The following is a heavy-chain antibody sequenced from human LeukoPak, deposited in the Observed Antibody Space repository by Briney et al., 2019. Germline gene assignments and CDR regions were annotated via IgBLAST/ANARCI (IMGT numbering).Heavy chain of an antibody. J-gene: IGHJ4*02. D-gene: IGHD5-12*01. CDR3: ARGYSGYGSPFGY. CDR2: IYYSGST. Sequence: SETLSLTCTVSGGSTSSSSYYWGWIRQPPGKGLEWIGSIYYSGSTYYNPSLKSRVTISVDTSKNQFSLKLSSVTAADTAVYYCARGYSGYGSPFGYWGQGTLVTVSS. CDR1: GGSTSSSSYY. V-gene: IGHV4-39*07.